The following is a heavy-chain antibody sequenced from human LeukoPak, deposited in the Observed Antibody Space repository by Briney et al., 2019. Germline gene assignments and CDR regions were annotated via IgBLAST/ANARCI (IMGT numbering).Heavy chain of an antibody. CDR2: IWNDGSNK. D-gene: IGHD7-27*01. J-gene: IGHJ4*02. CDR3: ARIHKLGILAHFDY. Sequence: PGGSLRLSCVASGFTFSSYGMHWARQAPGKGLEWVAFIWNDGSNKNYVDSVKGRFSISRDNSKNTLYLQMNSLRAEDTAVYYCARIHKLGILAHFDYWGQGTLVTVSS. V-gene: IGHV3-33*01. CDR1: GFTFSSYG.